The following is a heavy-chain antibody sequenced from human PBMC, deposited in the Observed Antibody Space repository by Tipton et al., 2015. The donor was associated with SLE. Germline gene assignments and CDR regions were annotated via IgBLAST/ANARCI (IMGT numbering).Heavy chain of an antibody. CDR3: ARARHGGAEYFEH. CDR2: IHSSGTT. Sequence: LRLSCTVSGYSISPYYWTWIRQTPGKGLEWIGYIHSSGTTNYSPSLNSRVTMSVDTSKNQFSLRLTSVTAADSAVYYCARARHGGAEYFEHWGQGTLVTVSS. V-gene: IGHV4-59*01. D-gene: IGHD3-3*01. CDR1: GYSISPYY. J-gene: IGHJ1*01.